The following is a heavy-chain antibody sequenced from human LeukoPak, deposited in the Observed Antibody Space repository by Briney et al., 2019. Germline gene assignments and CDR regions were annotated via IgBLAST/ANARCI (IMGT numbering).Heavy chain of an antibody. CDR1: GFTFRSYW. D-gene: IGHD6-19*01. V-gene: IGHV3-74*01. CDR3: ARVGTSSSGWQFDY. J-gene: IGHJ4*02. Sequence: PGGSLRLSCAASGFTFRSYWMHWVRQAPGKGLVWVSRIKTDGSTTNYADSVKGRFTISRDNAKNSLYLQMNSLRAKDTAVYYCARVGTSSSGWQFDYWGQGTLVTVSS. CDR2: IKTDGSTT.